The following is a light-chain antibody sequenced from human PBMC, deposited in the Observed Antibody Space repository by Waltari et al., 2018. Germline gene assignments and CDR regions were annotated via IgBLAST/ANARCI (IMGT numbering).Light chain of an antibody. CDR3: NSYTRKTASVV. CDR1: RMDLGVYYS. J-gene: IGLJ3*02. CDR2: DVS. Sequence: QSALTQPASVSGSPGPSITISCFGTRMDLGVYYSFSCYQRFPGKSPKPMIFWSWYLQYPGKAPKLMIYDVSKRPSGVSDRFSGSKSDNTASLTISGLRAEDEADYYCNSYTRKTASVVFGGGTKLTVL. V-gene: IGLV2-14*01.